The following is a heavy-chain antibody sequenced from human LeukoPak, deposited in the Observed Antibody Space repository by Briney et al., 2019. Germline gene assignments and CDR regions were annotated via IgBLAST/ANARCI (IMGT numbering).Heavy chain of an antibody. J-gene: IGHJ4*02. CDR2: ISSSGGST. Sequence: GGSLRLSCAASGFTFSTYAMSWVRQAPGKGLEWVSAISSSGGSTNYADSVKGRFTISRDNSKNTLYLQMNSLRAEDTAVYYCVKAASDDSSGYTDYWGQGTLVTVSS. CDR3: VKAASDDSSGYTDY. V-gene: IGHV3-23*01. D-gene: IGHD3-22*01. CDR1: GFTFSTYA.